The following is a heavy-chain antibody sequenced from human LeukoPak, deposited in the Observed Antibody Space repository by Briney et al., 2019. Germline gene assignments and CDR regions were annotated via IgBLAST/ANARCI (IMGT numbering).Heavy chain of an antibody. J-gene: IGHJ4*02. CDR2: TFYTGST. Sequence: SETLSLTCTVSGASIRTYCWSWIRQTPGKGLEWIGYTFYTGSTNYSPSLKSRVTISVDTSKNQLSLKLSSLTAADTAVYYCARHYDSGKPWFDNWGQGSLVTVSS. CDR1: GASIRTYC. CDR3: ARHYDSGKPWFDN. V-gene: IGHV4-59*01. D-gene: IGHD3-16*01.